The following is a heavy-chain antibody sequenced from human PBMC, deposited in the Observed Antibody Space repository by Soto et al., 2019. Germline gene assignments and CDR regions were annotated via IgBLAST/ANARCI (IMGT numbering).Heavy chain of an antibody. J-gene: IGHJ3*02. V-gene: IGHV3-74*01. D-gene: IGHD3-22*01. CDR2: INSDGSRT. CDR3: ARYAHYYYDSSGYTPTDAFDI. Sequence: EVQLVESGGGLVQPGGSLRLSCAASGFTFSSYWMHWVRQAPGKGLVWVSRINSDGSRTSYADSVKGRFTISRDNAKNTLYLQMNSLRAEDTAVYYCARYAHYYYDSSGYTPTDAFDIWGQGTMVTVSS. CDR1: GFTFSSYW.